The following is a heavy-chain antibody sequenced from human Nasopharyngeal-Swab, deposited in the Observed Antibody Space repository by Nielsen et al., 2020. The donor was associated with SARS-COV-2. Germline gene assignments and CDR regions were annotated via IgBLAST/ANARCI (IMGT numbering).Heavy chain of an antibody. CDR2: IRYDGSNK. J-gene: IGHJ6*03. V-gene: IGHV3-30*02. D-gene: IGHD5-24*01. Sequence: GESLKISCAASGFTFSSYGMHWVRQAPGKGLEWVAFIRYDGSNKYYADSVKGRFTISRDNSKNTLYLQMNSLRAEDTAVYYCAKGVGSRDGYFGLGYYYMDVWGKGTTVTVPS. CDR1: GFTFSSYG. CDR3: AKGVGSRDGYFGLGYYYMDV.